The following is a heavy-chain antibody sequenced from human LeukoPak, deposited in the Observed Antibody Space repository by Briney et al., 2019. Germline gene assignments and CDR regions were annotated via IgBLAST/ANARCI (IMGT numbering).Heavy chain of an antibody. J-gene: IGHJ6*02. CDR3: ASRYYYDSSGAYYYGMDV. Sequence: SVKVSCKASGGTFSSYAISWVRQAPGQGLEWMGGIIPIFGTANYAQKFQGRVTITADESTSTAYMELSSLRSEDTAVYYCASRYYYDSSGAYYYGMDVWGQGTTVTVFS. CDR2: IIPIFGTA. D-gene: IGHD3-22*01. CDR1: GGTFSSYA. V-gene: IGHV1-69*01.